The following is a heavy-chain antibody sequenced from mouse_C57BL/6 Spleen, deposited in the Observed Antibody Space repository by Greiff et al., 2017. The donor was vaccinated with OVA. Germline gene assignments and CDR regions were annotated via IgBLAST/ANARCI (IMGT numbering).Heavy chain of an antibody. CDR3: TTSTVSRFDY. V-gene: IGHV14-4*01. J-gene: IGHJ2*01. CDR1: GFNIKDDY. CDR2: IDPENGDT. Sequence: EVQLQQSGAELVRPGASVKLSCTASGFNIKDDYMHWVKQRPEQGLEWIGWIDPENGDTEYASKFQGKATITADTSSNTAYLQLSSLTSEDTAVYYCTTSTVSRFDYWGQGTTLTVSS. D-gene: IGHD1-1*01.